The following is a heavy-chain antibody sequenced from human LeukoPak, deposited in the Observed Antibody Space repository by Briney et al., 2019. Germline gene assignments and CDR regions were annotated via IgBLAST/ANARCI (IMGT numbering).Heavy chain of an antibody. CDR2: IKQDGSEK. CDR3: ARDGEMPTIYFDY. D-gene: IGHD5-24*01. Sequence: PGGSLRLSCAVSGFTFSSHWMNWVRQAPGKGLEWVANIKQDGSEKYYVDSVKGRFTISRDNAKKSLFLQMNSLRAEDTAVYYCARDGEMPTIYFDYWGQGTLVTVSS. V-gene: IGHV3-7*01. CDR1: GFTFSSHW. J-gene: IGHJ4*02.